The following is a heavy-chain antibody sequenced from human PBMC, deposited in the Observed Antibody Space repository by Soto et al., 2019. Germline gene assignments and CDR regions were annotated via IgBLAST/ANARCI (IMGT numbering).Heavy chain of an antibody. Sequence: QVQLVESGGGVVQPGRSLRLSCAASGFTFSSYGMHWVRQAPGKGLEWVAVIWYDGSNKYYADSVKGRFTISRDNSKNTLYLQMNSLRAEDTAVYYCARPTTVTTLYYYGMDVWGQGTTVTVSS. CDR3: ARPTTVTTLYYYGMDV. CDR2: IWYDGSNK. D-gene: IGHD4-17*01. J-gene: IGHJ6*02. V-gene: IGHV3-33*01. CDR1: GFTFSSYG.